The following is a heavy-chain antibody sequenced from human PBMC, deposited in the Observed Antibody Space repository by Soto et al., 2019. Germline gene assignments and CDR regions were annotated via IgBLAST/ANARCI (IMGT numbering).Heavy chain of an antibody. Sequence: QVRLQQWGAGLLKPSETLSLTCAVYGGSFSGYYWAWIRQPPGKGLEWMGEVNHSGSSNDNPSLKRRVTSSVDTSTKQFSLKLTSVSAADTAVYDWARGHSASGFDFWGLGTLVTVSS. D-gene: IGHD1-26*01. CDR2: VNHSGSS. J-gene: IGHJ4*02. CDR3: ARGHSASGFDF. V-gene: IGHV4-34*01. CDR1: GGSFSGYY.